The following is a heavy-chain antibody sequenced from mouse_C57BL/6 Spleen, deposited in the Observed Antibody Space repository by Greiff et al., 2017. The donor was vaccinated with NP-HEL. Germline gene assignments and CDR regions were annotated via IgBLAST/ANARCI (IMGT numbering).Heavy chain of an antibody. CDR1: GFSFNTYA. Sequence: EVKLVESGGGLVQPKGSLKLSCAASGFSFNTYAMNWVRQAPGKGLEWVARIRSKSNNYATYYADSVKDRFTISRDDSESMLYLQMNNLKTEDTAMYYCVRQNVGWYFDVWGTGTTVTVSS. J-gene: IGHJ1*03. CDR2: IRSKSNNYAT. V-gene: IGHV10-1*01. CDR3: VRQNVGWYFDV.